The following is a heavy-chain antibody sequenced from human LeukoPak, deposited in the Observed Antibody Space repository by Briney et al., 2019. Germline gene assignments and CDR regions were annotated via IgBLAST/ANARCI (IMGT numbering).Heavy chain of an antibody. V-gene: IGHV3-21*01. D-gene: IGHD3-22*01. CDR2: ISSSSSYI. CDR1: GFPFSSYS. Sequence: GGSLRLSCAASGFPFSSYSMNWVRQATGKGLEWVSSISSSSSYIYYADSVKGRFTISRDNAKNSLYLQMNSLRAEDTAVYYCARVPERTYYYDSSGYTPPDLWGRGTLVTVSS. CDR3: ARVPERTYYYDSSGYTPPDL. J-gene: IGHJ2*01.